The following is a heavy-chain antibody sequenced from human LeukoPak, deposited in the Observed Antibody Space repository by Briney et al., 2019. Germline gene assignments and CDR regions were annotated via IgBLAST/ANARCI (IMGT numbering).Heavy chain of an antibody. V-gene: IGHV1-2*02. CDR1: GYTFTSYG. Sequence: ASVKVSCKASGYTFTSYGISWVRQAPGQGLEWMGWISPNSGGTNYAQKFQGRVTMTRDTSISTAYMELSSLTSEDTAVYYCAREGGYGDYYYYMDVWGKGTTVTVSS. CDR3: AREGGYGDYYYYMDV. CDR2: ISPNSGGT. J-gene: IGHJ6*03. D-gene: IGHD5-18*01.